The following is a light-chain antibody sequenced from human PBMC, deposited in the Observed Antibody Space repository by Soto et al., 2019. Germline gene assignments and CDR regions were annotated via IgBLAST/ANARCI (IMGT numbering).Light chain of an antibody. CDR1: TRDVGGYNY. CDR2: EVS. J-gene: IGLJ1*01. CDR3: SSYTTSDTLACV. V-gene: IGLV2-14*01. Sequence: QSALTQPASVSGSPGQSITISCTGTTRDVGGYNYVSWYQQHPGKAPKLLIYEVSKRPSGVSNRFSGSKSGNTASLTISGLQAEDEADYYCSSYTTSDTLACVFGTGTKLTVL.